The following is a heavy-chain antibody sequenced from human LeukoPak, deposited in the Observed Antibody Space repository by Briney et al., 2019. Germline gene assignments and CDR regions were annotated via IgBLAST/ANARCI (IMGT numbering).Heavy chain of an antibody. CDR1: GFTFSGSA. CDR2: IRSKANSYAT. J-gene: IGHJ4*02. Sequence: PGGSLRLSCAASGFTFSGSAMHWVRQASGKGLEWVGRIRSKANSYATAYAASVKGRFTISRDNSKGTVSLQMNSLRPEDTAVYYCAKDDAWLQYGDWGRGTLVTVSS. CDR3: AKDDAWLQYGD. V-gene: IGHV3-73*01. D-gene: IGHD5-24*01.